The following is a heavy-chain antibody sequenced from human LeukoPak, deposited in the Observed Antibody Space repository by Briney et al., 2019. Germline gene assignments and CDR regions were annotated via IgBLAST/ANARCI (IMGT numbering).Heavy chain of an antibody. CDR2: IRSKAYGGTT. D-gene: IGHD3-22*01. CDR1: GFILGDYA. Sequence: GGSLRLSCTTSGFILGDYAMSWFRQAPGKGLEWVGFIRSKAYGGTTEYAASVKGRFTIPRDDSKSIAYLQMNSLKTDDTGVYYCTRYYDSSGYSVWGQGTTVTVSS. CDR3: TRYYDSSGYSV. J-gene: IGHJ6*02. V-gene: IGHV3-49*03.